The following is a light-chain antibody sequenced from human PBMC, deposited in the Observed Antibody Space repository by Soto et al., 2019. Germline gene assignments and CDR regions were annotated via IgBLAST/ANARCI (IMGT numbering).Light chain of an antibody. V-gene: IGKV3-20*01. CDR2: GAS. Sequence: EIVLTHSQGTLSLSPCERAALYFSASQSVSNNYLAWYQQQPGQPPRLLISGASNRATGIPDRFSGSGSRTYFTLTISRQEPEDSAVYYCQQYGSSGTFGQGTKVDNK. CDR3: QQYGSSGT. J-gene: IGKJ1*01. CDR1: QSVSNNY.